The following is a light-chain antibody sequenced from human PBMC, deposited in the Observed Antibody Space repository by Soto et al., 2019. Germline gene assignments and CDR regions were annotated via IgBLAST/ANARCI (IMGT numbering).Light chain of an antibody. CDR2: GAS. Sequence: EIVLTQSPGTLSLSPGERAALSCRASQSVSSSYLAWYRQKPGQAPRLLLYGASSRATGIPDRFSGSGSGTDFTLTISRLEPEDFAVYYCQQYSRSPWTFGQGTKVEI. CDR1: QSVSSSY. CDR3: QQYSRSPWT. J-gene: IGKJ1*01. V-gene: IGKV3-20*01.